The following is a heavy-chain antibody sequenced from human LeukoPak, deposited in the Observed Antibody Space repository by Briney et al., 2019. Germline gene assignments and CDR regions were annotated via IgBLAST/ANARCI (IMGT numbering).Heavy chain of an antibody. CDR3: ARAQGY. V-gene: IGHV3-53*01. Sequence: GGSLRLSCAASGFTVSSSYMIWVRQAPGKGLEWVSVIYSGGTTYYADSVKGRFTISRDNAKNSLYLQMNSLRAEDTAVYYCARAQGYWGQGTLVTVSS. J-gene: IGHJ4*02. CDR2: IYSGGTT. CDR1: GFTVSSSY.